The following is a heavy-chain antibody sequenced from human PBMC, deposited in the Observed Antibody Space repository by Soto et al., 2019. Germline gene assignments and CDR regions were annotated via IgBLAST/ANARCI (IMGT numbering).Heavy chain of an antibody. J-gene: IGHJ4*02. CDR2: IKQDGSDK. CDR3: ARGSGSIDY. D-gene: IGHD6-25*01. Sequence: EVELVESGGGLVQPGGSLRLSCAASGFTLSNYWMSWGRQAPGKGLEWVANIKQDGSDKYYLDSVKGRFTISRDNAKNSLFPQMNSLRVEDTAVYYCARGSGSIDYWGQGTLVTVSS. V-gene: IGHV3-7*04. CDR1: GFTLSNYW.